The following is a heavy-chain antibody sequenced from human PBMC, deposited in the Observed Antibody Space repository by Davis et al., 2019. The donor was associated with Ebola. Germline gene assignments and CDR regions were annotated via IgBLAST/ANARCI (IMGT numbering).Heavy chain of an antibody. CDR3: VKDLSSSLPGYYYYGMDV. CDR1: GYTFTSYY. Sequence: ASVKVSCKASGYTFTSYYMHWVRQAPGQGLEWMGIINPSGGSTSYAQKFQGRVTMTRDTSTSTVYMELSSLRAEDTAVYYCVKDLSSSLPGYYYYGMDVWGQGTTVTVSS. J-gene: IGHJ6*02. CDR2: INPSGGST. V-gene: IGHV1-46*01. D-gene: IGHD6-13*01.